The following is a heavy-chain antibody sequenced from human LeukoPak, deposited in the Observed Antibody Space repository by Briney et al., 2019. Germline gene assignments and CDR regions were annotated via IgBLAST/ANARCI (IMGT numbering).Heavy chain of an antibody. J-gene: IGHJ4*02. CDR3: AKARWEPNFDY. Sequence: GGSLRLSCAASGFTFDDYAMHWVRQGPGTRLEWVSLINENGDIAYYGDSVRGRFTVSRDNAKNSLYLQMNSLTTEDTALYYCAKARWEPNFDYWGQGTLVTVSS. CDR2: INENGDIA. CDR1: GFTFDDYA. V-gene: IGHV3-43*02. D-gene: IGHD1-26*01.